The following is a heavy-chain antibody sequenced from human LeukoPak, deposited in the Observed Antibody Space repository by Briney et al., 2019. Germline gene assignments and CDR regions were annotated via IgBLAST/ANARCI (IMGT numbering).Heavy chain of an antibody. CDR2: IYYSGST. CDR1: GGSIRSSSSY. J-gene: IGHJ5*02. Sequence: SETLSLTCTVSGGSIRSSSSYWGWIRQPPGKGLEWIGSIYYSGSTYYNPSLKSRVTISVDTSKNQFSLKLSSVTAADTAVYYCARRLITMVRGVIIHWFDPWGQGTLVTVSS. CDR3: ARRLITMVRGVIIHWFDP. D-gene: IGHD3-10*01. V-gene: IGHV4-39*01.